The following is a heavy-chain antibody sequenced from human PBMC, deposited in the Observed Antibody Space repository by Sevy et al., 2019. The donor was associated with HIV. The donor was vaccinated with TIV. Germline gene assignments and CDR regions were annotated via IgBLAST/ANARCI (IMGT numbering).Heavy chain of an antibody. Sequence: GGSLRLSCAASGFTFSSYAMHWVRQAPGKGLEWVAVISYDGTNKYYPDSVKGRFTISRDNSKKILYVQMNSLRGEDTAVYYCARDQHDYAGNVRTGWFDPWGQGTLVTVSS. CDR2: ISYDGTNK. V-gene: IGHV3-30-3*01. J-gene: IGHJ5*02. D-gene: IGHD4-17*01. CDR3: ARDQHDYAGNVRTGWFDP. CDR1: GFTFSSYA.